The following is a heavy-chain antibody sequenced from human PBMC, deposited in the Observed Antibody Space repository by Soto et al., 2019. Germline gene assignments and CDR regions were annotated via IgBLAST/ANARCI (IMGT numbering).Heavy chain of an antibody. D-gene: IGHD5-18*01. CDR2: ISYDGSNK. Sequence: PGGSLRLSCAASGFTFSSYAMHWVRQAPGKGLEWVAVISYDGSNKYYADSVKGRFTISRDNSKNTLYLQMNSLRAEDTAVYYCARDQGYSYGYYGMDVWGQGTTVTVSS. CDR3: ARDQGYSYGYYGMDV. V-gene: IGHV3-30-3*01. J-gene: IGHJ6*02. CDR1: GFTFSSYA.